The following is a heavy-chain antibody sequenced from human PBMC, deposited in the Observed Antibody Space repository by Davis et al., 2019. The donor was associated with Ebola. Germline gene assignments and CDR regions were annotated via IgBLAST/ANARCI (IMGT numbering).Heavy chain of an antibody. D-gene: IGHD3-16*01. Sequence: ASVKASCKASGYTFISYGITWVRQAPGQGLEWMGWSYPSNGNTHYAQKLQGRVTMTTDTSMSTAYMDLRNLRSDDTAVYYCARVWGMFAHADWWGQGTLVTVSS. CDR3: ARVWGMFAHADW. V-gene: IGHV1-18*01. CDR1: GYTFISYG. J-gene: IGHJ4*02. CDR2: SYPSNGNT.